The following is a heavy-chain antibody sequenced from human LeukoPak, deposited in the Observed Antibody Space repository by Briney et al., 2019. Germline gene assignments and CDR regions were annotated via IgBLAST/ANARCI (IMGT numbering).Heavy chain of an antibody. D-gene: IGHD3-22*01. Sequence: ESLKISCKGSGYSFTSYWIGWVRQMPGKGLEWMGIIYPGDSDTRYSPSFQGQVTISADKSISTAYLQWSSLKASDTAMYYCARSVYYDSSGYPYYFDYWGQGTLVTVSS. CDR3: ARSVYYDSSGYPYYFDY. CDR2: IYPGDSDT. CDR1: GYSFTSYW. V-gene: IGHV5-51*01. J-gene: IGHJ4*02.